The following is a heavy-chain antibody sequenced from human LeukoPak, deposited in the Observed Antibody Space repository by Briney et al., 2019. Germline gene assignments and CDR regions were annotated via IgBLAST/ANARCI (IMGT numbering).Heavy chain of an antibody. Sequence: GGSLRLSCAASGFTVSNNYMSWVRQAPGKGLEWVSVIYSGGSTYYAESVKGRFTISRDNSKNTLYLQMDSLRAEDTAVYYCARRNYYDGSGNFDYWGQGTPVTVSS. CDR3: ARRNYYDGSGNFDY. CDR2: IYSGGST. D-gene: IGHD3-22*01. CDR1: GFTVSNNY. V-gene: IGHV3-66*04. J-gene: IGHJ4*02.